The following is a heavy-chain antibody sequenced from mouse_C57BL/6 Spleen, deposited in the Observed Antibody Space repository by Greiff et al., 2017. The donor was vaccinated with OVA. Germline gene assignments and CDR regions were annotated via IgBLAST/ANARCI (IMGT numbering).Heavy chain of an antibody. D-gene: IGHD2-1*01. CDR3: AREDGNYWYFDV. CDR2: ISYDGSN. Sequence: DVKLQESGPGLVKPSQSLSLTCSVTGYSITSGYYWNWIRQFPGNKLEWIGYISYDGSNNYNPSLKNRISITRDTSKNQFFLKLNSVTTEDTATYYCAREDGNYWYFDVWGTGTTVTVSS. J-gene: IGHJ1*03. V-gene: IGHV3-6*01. CDR1: GYSITSGYY.